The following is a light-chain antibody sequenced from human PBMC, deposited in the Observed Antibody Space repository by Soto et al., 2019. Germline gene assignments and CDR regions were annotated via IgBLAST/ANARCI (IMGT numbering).Light chain of an antibody. CDR2: AAS. V-gene: IGKV1-39*01. J-gene: IGKJ1*01. CDR1: QDISSY. Sequence: IQKTQSPSSLSASVGDRVTITCRASQDISSYLAWYQQEPGKAPKLLIYAASTLQSGVPSRFSGGGSGTDFTLTISSLQPEDFATYYCQQSYSTLTWTFGQGTKVDIK. CDR3: QQSYSTLTWT.